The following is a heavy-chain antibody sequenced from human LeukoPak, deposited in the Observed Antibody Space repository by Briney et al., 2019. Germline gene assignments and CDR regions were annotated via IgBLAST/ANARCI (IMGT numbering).Heavy chain of an antibody. CDR3: AKDLRFGELLFRYYFDY. Sequence: GGSLRLSCAASGFSVTNNFVSWVRQAPGKGLEWLSVTYKAGSTFYADSVKGRFTISRDNSKNTLYLQMNSLRAEDTAVYYCAKDLRFGELLFRYYFDYWGQGTLVTVSS. CDR2: TYKAGST. D-gene: IGHD3-10*01. J-gene: IGHJ4*02. V-gene: IGHV3-53*01. CDR1: GFSVTNNF.